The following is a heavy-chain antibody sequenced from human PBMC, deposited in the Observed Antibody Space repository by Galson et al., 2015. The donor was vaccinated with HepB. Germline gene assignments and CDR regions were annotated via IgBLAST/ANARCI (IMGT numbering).Heavy chain of an antibody. CDR2: ITPSGDNT. CDR3: ARVTNWGLFDY. D-gene: IGHD2-21*01. Sequence: SLRLSCAASGFTFRNYAMSWVRQAPGKGLEWVSAITPSGDNTYSADSVKGRFTISRDKGKNTVYLQMGSLRIEDMAVYYCARVTNWGLFDYWGQGVLVTVSS. CDR1: GFTFRNYA. V-gene: IGHV3-23*01. J-gene: IGHJ4*02.